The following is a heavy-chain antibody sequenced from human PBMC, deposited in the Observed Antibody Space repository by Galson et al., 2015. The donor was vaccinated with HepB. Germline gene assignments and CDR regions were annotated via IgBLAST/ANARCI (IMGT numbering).Heavy chain of an antibody. J-gene: IGHJ3*02. V-gene: IGHV3-64D*06. CDR1: GFTFSSYA. CDR3: VNSPDGYDAFDI. CDR2: ISSNGGST. Sequence: SLRLSCAASGFTFSSYAMHWVRQAPGKGLEYVSAISSNGGSTYYADSVKGRFTISRDNSKNTLYLQMSSLRAEDTAVYYCVNSPDGYDAFDIWGQGTMVTVSS. D-gene: IGHD1-14*01.